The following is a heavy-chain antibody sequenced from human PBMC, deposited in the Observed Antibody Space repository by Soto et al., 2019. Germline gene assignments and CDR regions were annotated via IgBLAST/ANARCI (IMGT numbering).Heavy chain of an antibody. CDR1: GFTFSSYS. CDR2: ISSSSSTI. CDR3: VGSSSWYVSPYFDY. V-gene: IGHV3-48*02. Sequence: GGSLRPSCAASGFTFSSYSMNWVRQAPGKGLEWVSYISSSSSTIYYADSVKGRFTISRDNAKNSLYLQMNSLRDEDTAVYYCVGSSSWYVSPYFDYWGQGTLVTVSS. J-gene: IGHJ4*02. D-gene: IGHD6-13*01.